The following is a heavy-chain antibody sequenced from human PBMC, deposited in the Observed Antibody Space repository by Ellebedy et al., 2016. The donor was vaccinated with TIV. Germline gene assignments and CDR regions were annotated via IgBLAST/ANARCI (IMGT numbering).Heavy chain of an antibody. Sequence: AASVKVSCKASGYTFTSYDINWVRQATGQGLEWMGWMNPNSGNTGYAQKFQGRVTITRNTSISTAYMELSSLKSEDTAVYYCARASGSQLYYYYYGMDVWGQGTTVTVSS. CDR1: GYTFTSYD. J-gene: IGHJ6*02. D-gene: IGHD1-26*01. V-gene: IGHV1-8*03. CDR2: MNPNSGNT. CDR3: ARASGSQLYYYYYGMDV.